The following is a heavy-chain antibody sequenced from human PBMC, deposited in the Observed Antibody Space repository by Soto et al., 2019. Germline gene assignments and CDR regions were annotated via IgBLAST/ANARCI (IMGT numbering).Heavy chain of an antibody. V-gene: IGHV1-69*13. CDR1: GGTFNNYP. D-gene: IGHD5-12*01. CDR3: ARRRRYSGDDHYYYFDMDV. J-gene: IGHJ6*02. Sequence: SVKVSCKASGGTFNNYPITWVRQAPGQGLEWMGGSIPIFGTANYAQKFQGRVTISVDESTSTADRELSSLRSEDTAVYYCARRRRYSGDDHYYYFDMDVWAQGTTVTVS. CDR2: SIPIFGTA.